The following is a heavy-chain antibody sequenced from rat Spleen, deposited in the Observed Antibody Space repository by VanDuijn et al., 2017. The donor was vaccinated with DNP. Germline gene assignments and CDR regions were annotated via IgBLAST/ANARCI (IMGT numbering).Heavy chain of an antibody. CDR2: IHSDGSST. CDR3: VTLNYGGYSDD. D-gene: IGHD1-11*01. V-gene: IGHV5-7*01. Sequence: EVQLVESGGGLVQPGRSLRLSCAASGFTFSDYYMAWVRQGPKKGLEWVATIHSDGSSTWYRDSVRGRFTFSRDNAKSTLYLQIDSLRSEDTATYYCVTLNYGGYSDDWGQGVMVTVSS. J-gene: IGHJ2*01. CDR1: GFTFSDYY.